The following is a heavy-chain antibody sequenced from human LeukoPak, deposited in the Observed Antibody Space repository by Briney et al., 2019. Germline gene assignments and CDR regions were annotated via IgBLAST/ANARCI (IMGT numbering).Heavy chain of an antibody. V-gene: IGHV1-18*01. CDR2: ISAYNGNT. D-gene: IGHD6-19*01. Sequence: ASVKVSFKASGYTFTSYGISWVGQAPGQGLEWMGLISAYNGNTNYAQKLQGRVTMTTDTSKSTVYMELRRLGSDETAVYYCARGPHSSSSGLIWLYYFDYWGEGTVVTVSS. J-gene: IGHJ4*02. CDR3: ARGPHSSSSGLIWLYYFDY. CDR1: GYTFTSYG.